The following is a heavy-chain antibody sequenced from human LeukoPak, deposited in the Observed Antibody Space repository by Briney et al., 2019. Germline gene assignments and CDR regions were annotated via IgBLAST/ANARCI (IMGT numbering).Heavy chain of an antibody. CDR2: IIPIFGTA. Sequence: SVKVSCKASGGTFSSYAISWVRQAPGQGLEWMGGIIPIFGTANYAQKFQGRVTITADEFTSTAYMELSSLRSEDTAVYYCAFSHYYDSSGYYYLDNWFDPWGQGTLVTVSS. D-gene: IGHD3-22*01. CDR1: GGTFSSYA. J-gene: IGHJ5*02. V-gene: IGHV1-69*13. CDR3: AFSHYYDSSGYYYLDNWFDP.